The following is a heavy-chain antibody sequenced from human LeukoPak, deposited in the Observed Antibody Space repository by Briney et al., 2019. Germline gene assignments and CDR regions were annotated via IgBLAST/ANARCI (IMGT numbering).Heavy chain of an antibody. J-gene: IGHJ5*02. V-gene: IGHV1-46*01. CDR2: INPSGAST. CDR1: GYTFTDFY. CDR3: ARANNWFDP. Sequence: ASVKVSCKASGYTFTDFYMNWVRQAPGQGLEWMGIINPSGASTSYAQKFQGRVTMTRDTSTSTVYMELSSLRSEDTAVYYCARANNWFDPWGQGTLVTVSS.